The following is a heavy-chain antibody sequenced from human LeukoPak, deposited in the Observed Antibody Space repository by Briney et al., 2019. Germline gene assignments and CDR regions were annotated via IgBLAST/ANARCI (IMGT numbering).Heavy chain of an antibody. CDR3: AKAAAFNLDV. V-gene: IGHV4-4*02. CDR1: GDSITNDIW. J-gene: IGHJ6*04. CDR2: IFPGGSI. Sequence: SGTLSLTCAVSGDSITNDIWWTWVRQPPGKGLEWIGEIFPGGSINYNPSLKGRVTISLDKSKNHFSLRLSPVIAADTAVYYCAKAAAFNLDVWGKGTTVTVSS.